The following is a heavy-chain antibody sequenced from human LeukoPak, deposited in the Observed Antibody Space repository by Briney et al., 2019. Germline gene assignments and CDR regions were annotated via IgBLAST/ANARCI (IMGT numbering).Heavy chain of an antibody. J-gene: IGHJ4*02. CDR2: ISSSSSYI. CDR3: ARDPVEMATIGGG. Sequence: PSETLSLTCTVSGGSISSSSYYWGWIRQPPGKGLEWVSSISSSSSYIYYADSMKGRFTISRDNAKNSLYLQMNSLRAEDTAVYYCARDPVEMATIGGGWGQGTLVTVSS. CDR1: GGSISSSS. V-gene: IGHV3-21*01. D-gene: IGHD5-24*01.